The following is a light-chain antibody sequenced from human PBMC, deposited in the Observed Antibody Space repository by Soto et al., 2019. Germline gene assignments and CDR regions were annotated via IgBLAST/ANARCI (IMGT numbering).Light chain of an antibody. CDR2: STH. V-gene: IGLV7-43*01. CDR3: LLWYGGPYV. Sequence: LVTQEPPLTVSPGGTVTLTCASSTGAVTSGHYPTGLHPKPGQAPTGVICSTHMKLPWTPVRFSGSLIGGKAALTVSGVQPEDEADYFCLLWYGGPYVFGTGTKVTVL. J-gene: IGLJ1*01. CDR1: TGAVTSGHY.